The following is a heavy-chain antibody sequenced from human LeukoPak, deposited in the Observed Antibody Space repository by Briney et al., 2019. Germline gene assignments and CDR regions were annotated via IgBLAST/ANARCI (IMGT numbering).Heavy chain of an antibody. V-gene: IGHV3-7*01. CDR2: IKEDGSEK. CDR1: GFTFRNYW. Sequence: PGGSLRLSCAGSGFTFRNYWMNWVRQAPGKGLEWVANIKEDGSEKYYVDSVKGRFTVSRDNAKNSLYLQINSLRADDTAVYYCARGGPTVGTDYWGQGTLVTVCS. CDR3: ARGGPTVGTDY. J-gene: IGHJ4*02. D-gene: IGHD1-26*01.